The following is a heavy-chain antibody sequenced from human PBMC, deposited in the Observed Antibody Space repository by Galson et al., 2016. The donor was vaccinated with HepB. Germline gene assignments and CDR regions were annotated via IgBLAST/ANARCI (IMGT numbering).Heavy chain of an antibody. D-gene: IGHD3-10*01. J-gene: IGHJ4*02. CDR1: GXTFTSHG. Sequence: VKVSCKASGXTFTSHGIHWVRQAPGQGLEWMGWINTGNGNTKYAQKFQDRVSISRDTSASTAHMELSSLGSEDTALYFCARDLLLWVDDPSLWGQGTLVTVSS. CDR3: ARDLLLWVDDPSL. V-gene: IGHV1-3*04. CDR2: INTGNGNT.